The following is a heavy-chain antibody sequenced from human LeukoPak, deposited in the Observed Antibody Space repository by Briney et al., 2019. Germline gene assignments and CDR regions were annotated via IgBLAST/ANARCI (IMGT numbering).Heavy chain of an antibody. Sequence: PSETLSLTCAVSGYSISSGYYWGWIRQPPGKGLEWIGSIYHSGSTYYNPSLKSRVTISVDTSKNQFSLKLSSVTAADTAVYYCAREGDLQAYCGGDCYSYFGYWGQGTLVTVSS. V-gene: IGHV4-38-2*02. J-gene: IGHJ4*02. CDR3: AREGDLQAYCGGDCYSYFGY. CDR2: IYHSGST. CDR1: GYSISSGYY. D-gene: IGHD2-21*02.